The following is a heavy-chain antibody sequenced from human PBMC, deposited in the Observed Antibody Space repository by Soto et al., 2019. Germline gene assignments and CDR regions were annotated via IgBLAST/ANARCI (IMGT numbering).Heavy chain of an antibody. D-gene: IGHD2-2*01. Sequence: EVQLLESGGGLVQPGGSLRLSCAASGFTFSSYPMSWFRQAPGKGLVWVSAISGSGTGGSTYYADSVKGRFTISRDSSKSTLYLQMNSLRAEDTAVYYCAKVGGYCSSTSFYSLGWAFDIWGQGTMVTVSS. CDR1: GFTFSSYP. J-gene: IGHJ3*02. CDR2: ISGSGTGGST. V-gene: IGHV3-23*01. CDR3: AKVGGYCSSTSFYSLGWAFDI.